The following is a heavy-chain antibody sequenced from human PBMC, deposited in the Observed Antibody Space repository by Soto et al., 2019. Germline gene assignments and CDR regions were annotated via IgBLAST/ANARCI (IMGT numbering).Heavy chain of an antibody. J-gene: IGHJ6*02. CDR2: MTGDGSII. V-gene: IGHV3-74*01. CDR1: GFTFSNSW. D-gene: IGHD6-19*01. Sequence: GGSLRLSCAASGFTFSNSWMHWVRQAPGQGLFWVSRMTGDGSIIDYADSVKGRFTISRDNGKNTLYLQMNSLRAEDTAVYYCARDPAVAGTWYYYYGMDVWGQGTTVTVSS. CDR3: ARDPAVAGTWYYYYGMDV.